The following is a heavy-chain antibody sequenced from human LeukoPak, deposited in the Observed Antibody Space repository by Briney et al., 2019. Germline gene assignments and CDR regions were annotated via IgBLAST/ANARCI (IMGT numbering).Heavy chain of an antibody. CDR2: VFHSGST. J-gene: IGHJ4*02. CDR1: GDFINTGGYS. Sequence: SQTLSLTCAVSGDFINTGGYSWNWIRQPPGKALEWIGNVFHSGSTSYNPSLNSRVTISIDSPKNRFSLNLRSVTAADTAVYYCASAYYYDTSGYFWFDYWGQGILATVSS. V-gene: IGHV4-30-2*01. D-gene: IGHD3-22*01. CDR3: ASAYYYDTSGYFWFDY.